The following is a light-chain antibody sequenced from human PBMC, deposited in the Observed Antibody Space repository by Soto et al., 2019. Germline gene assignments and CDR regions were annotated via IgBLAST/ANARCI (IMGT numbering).Light chain of an antibody. Sequence: VVLTQSPATLSLSPGDRATLSCRASRHVYINALGWYQQKPGRTPTLLIYGASTRATDIPDRFSATGSGTDFSLTISGVEPEDSAVYYCQQYGSSPYTFGLGTKVDIK. CDR3: QQYGSSPYT. V-gene: IGKV3-20*01. CDR2: GAS. J-gene: IGKJ2*01. CDR1: RHVYINA.